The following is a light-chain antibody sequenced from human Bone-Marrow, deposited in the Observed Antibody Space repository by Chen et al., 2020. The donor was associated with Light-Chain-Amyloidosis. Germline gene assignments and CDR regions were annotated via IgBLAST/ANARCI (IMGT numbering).Light chain of an antibody. V-gene: IGLV3-25*03. Sequence: SYELTQPPSVSVSPGQTARITCSGDDLPTKYAYWYQQKPGQAPVLVIHRDTERPSGFSERLSVSSSGTTATFTISGVQADDEADYHCQSADSSGTSEVIFGAGTKLTVL. CDR3: QSADSSGTSEVI. J-gene: IGLJ2*01. CDR1: DLPTKY. CDR2: RDT.